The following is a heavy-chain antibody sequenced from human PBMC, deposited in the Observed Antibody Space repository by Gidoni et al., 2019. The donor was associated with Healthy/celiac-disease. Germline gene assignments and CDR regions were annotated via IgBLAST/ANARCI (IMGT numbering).Heavy chain of an antibody. J-gene: IGHJ3*02. V-gene: IGHV4-31*03. CDR1: GGSISSGGYY. D-gene: IGHD6-13*01. CDR3: ARRLRSSWYQGWNAFDI. Sequence: QVQLQESGPGLVKPSQTLSLTCTVSGGSISSGGYYWSWIRQHPGKGLEWIGYIYYSGSTYYNPSLKSRVTISVDTSKNQFSLKLSSVTAADTAVYYCARRLRSSWYQGWNAFDIWGQGTMVTVSS. CDR2: IYYSGST.